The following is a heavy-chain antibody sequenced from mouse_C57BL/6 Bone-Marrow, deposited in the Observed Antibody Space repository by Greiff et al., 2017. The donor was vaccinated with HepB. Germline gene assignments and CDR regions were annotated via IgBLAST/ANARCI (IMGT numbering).Heavy chain of an antibody. D-gene: IGHD1-1*01. CDR1: GYTFTGYW. J-gene: IGHJ2*01. CDR2: ILPGSGST. V-gene: IGHV1-9*01. Sequence: VQLQQSGAELMKPGASVKLSCKATGYTFTGYWIEWVKQRPGHGLEWIGEILPGSGSTNYNEKFKGKATFTADTSSNTAYMQLSSLTTEDSAIYYCARRAPYYYGSSSYYFDCWGQGTTLTVSS. CDR3: ARRAPYYYGSSSYYFDC.